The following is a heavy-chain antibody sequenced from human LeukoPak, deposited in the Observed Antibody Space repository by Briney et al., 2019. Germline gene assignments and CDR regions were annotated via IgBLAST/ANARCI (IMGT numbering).Heavy chain of an antibody. D-gene: IGHD2-2*02. CDR1: GGTFSSYA. Sequence: SVKVSCKASGGTFSSYAISWVRQAPGQGLEWMGRIIPILGIANYAQKFQGRVTITADKSTSTAYMELSSLRSEDTAVYYCARSAHIPPPNYYSGMDVWGQGTTVTVSS. J-gene: IGHJ6*02. CDR2: IIPILGIA. V-gene: IGHV1-69*04. CDR3: ARSAHIPPPNYYSGMDV.